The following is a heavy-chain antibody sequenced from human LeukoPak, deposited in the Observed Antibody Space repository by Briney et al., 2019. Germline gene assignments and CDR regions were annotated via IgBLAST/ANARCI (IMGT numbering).Heavy chain of an antibody. CDR2: IYYSGSC. J-gene: IGHJ4*02. CDR1: GVSISPYY. V-gene: IGHV4-59*12. Sequence: SETLSLTCTVSGVSISPYYWSWIRQPPGKGLEWIGYIYYSGSCNYNPSLKSRVTMSVDRSRNQVSLRLTSVTAADTAVYYCARDSHTPMVLDFWGQGNVVTVSS. D-gene: IGHD5-18*01. CDR3: ARDSHTPMVLDF.